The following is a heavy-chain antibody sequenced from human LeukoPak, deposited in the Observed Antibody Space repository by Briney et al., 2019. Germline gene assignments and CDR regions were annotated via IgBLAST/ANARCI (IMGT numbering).Heavy chain of an antibody. Sequence: SETLSLTCAVYGGSFSGYYWSWIRQPPGKGLEWIGEINHSGSTNYNPSLKSRVTISVDTSKNQFSLKLSSVTAADTAVYYCARGRARWPIFHAEYFQHWGQGTLVTVSS. CDR1: GGSFSGYY. D-gene: IGHD3-3*01. J-gene: IGHJ1*01. CDR2: INHSGST. V-gene: IGHV4-34*01. CDR3: ARGRARWPIFHAEYFQH.